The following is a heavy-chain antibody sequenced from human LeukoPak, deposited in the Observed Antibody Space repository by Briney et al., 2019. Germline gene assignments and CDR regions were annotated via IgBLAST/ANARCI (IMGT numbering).Heavy chain of an antibody. Sequence: GGSLRLSCAASGFTFSDYVMHWVRLAPGKGLEWVAVISFDGNNKYYADSVKGRFTISRDNSKNTLYLQMNSLRVEDTAVYSCTRGPRPLRYCSGGSCPSYYSGMDVWGQGTTVTVSS. V-gene: IGHV3-30*03. CDR2: ISFDGNNK. CDR1: GFTFSDYV. D-gene: IGHD2-15*01. J-gene: IGHJ6*02. CDR3: TRGPRPLRYCSGGSCPSYYSGMDV.